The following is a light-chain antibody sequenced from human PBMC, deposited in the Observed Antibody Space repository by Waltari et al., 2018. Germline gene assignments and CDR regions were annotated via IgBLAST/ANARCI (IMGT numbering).Light chain of an antibody. J-gene: IGLJ2*01. Sequence: SSVLTQPPSVSLAPGKTARITCGGNNIGVKSVHWYQQKPGQAPALVIYDDSDRPSGIPERFSGSNSGKTATLTISRGEAGDEADYYCQVWDSTTEHIVFGGGTKLTVL. CDR2: DDS. CDR3: QVWDSTTEHIV. CDR1: NIGVKS. V-gene: IGLV3-21*01.